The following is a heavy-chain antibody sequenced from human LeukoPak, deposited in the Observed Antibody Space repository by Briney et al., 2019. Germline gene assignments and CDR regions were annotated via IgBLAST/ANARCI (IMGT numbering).Heavy chain of an antibody. V-gene: IGHV4-38-2*02. CDR2: IYHSGST. CDR3: ARKNGYYFDY. D-gene: IGHD2-8*01. Sequence: SETLSLTCTVSGYSISSGYYWGWIRQPPGKGLEWIGSIYHSGSTHYNPSLKSRVTISVDTSKNQFSLKLSSVTAADTAVYYCARKNGYYFDYWGQGTLVTVSS. CDR1: GYSISSGYY. J-gene: IGHJ4*02.